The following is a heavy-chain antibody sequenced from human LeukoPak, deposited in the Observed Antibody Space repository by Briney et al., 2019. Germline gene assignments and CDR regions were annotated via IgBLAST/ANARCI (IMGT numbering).Heavy chain of an antibody. J-gene: IGHJ4*02. D-gene: IGHD1-26*01. CDR2: ISFNGTNK. Sequence: GGSLRLSCAASGFTFSNYGMHWVRQAPGKGLEWVAVISFNGTNKYYADSVKGRFTISRDNSKNTLYLEMNSLKSEDTAVYYCSSGSSQDYWGQGTLVTVSS. V-gene: IGHV3-30*03. CDR1: GFTFSNYG. CDR3: SSGSSQDY.